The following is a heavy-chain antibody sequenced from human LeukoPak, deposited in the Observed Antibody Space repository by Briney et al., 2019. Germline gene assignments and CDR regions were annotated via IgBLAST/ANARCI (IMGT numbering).Heavy chain of an antibody. CDR2: IKQDGSEK. CDR1: GFTFSSYW. V-gene: IGHV3-7*01. Sequence: GGSLRPSCAASGFTFSSYWMSWVRQAPGKGLEWVANIKQDGSEKYYVDSVKGRFTISRDNAKNSLYLQMNSLRVEDTAVYYCARVGGGSSAPFDYWGQGTLVTVSS. CDR3: ARVGGGSSAPFDY. D-gene: IGHD2-2*01. J-gene: IGHJ4*02.